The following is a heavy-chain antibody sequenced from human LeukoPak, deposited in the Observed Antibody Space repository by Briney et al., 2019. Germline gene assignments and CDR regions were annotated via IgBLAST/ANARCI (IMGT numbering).Heavy chain of an antibody. V-gene: IGHV3-9*01. Sequence: PGRSLRLSCAASGFTFDDYAMHWVRQAPGKGLEWVSGISWNSGSIGYADSVKGRFTISRDNAKNSLYQQMNSLRAEDTALYYCAKSSGIVVVPAAPGGAFDIWGQGTMVTVSS. D-gene: IGHD2-2*01. J-gene: IGHJ3*02. CDR2: ISWNSGSI. CDR3: AKSSGIVVVPAAPGGAFDI. CDR1: GFTFDDYA.